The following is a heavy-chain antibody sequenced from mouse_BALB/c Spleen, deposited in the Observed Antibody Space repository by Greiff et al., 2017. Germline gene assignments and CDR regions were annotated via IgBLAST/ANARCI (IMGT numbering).Heavy chain of an antibody. J-gene: IGHJ4*01. V-gene: IGHV1-5*01. Sequence: VQLQQSGTVLARPGASVKMSCKASGYTFTSYWMHWVKQRPGQGLEWIGAIYPGNSDTSYNQKFKGKAKLTAVTSTSTAYMELSSLTNEDSAVYYCTIYGSSPYYAMDYWGQGTSVTVSS. D-gene: IGHD1-1*01. CDR1: GYTFTSYW. CDR2: IYPGNSDT. CDR3: TIYGSSPYYAMDY.